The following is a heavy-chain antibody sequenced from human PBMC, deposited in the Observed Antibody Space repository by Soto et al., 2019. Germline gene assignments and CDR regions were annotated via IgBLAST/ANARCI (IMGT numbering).Heavy chain of an antibody. J-gene: IGHJ6*02. D-gene: IGHD2-21*02. CDR3: GRDAQSGDHYSMDV. CDR1: GFSFSNHA. V-gene: IGHV3-33*01. Sequence: PGGSLRLSCGASGFSFSNHAFHWVRQAPGKGLEWVTQIWSGGNYRYYSDSVKGRFTASRDDSRNTVYLQMDSLRVEDTALYCCGRDAQSGDHYSMDVWGQGTTVTVSS. CDR2: IWSGGNYR.